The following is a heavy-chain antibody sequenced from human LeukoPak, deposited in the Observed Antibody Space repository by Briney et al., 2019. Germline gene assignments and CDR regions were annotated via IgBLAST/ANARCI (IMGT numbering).Heavy chain of an antibody. CDR3: ARKNRHDSSAYQTPFEY. CDR1: GGSISSYY. D-gene: IGHD3-22*01. CDR2: MYYSGNT. V-gene: IGHV4-59*01. J-gene: IGHJ4*02. Sequence: SETLSLTCTVSGGSISSYYWNWIRQPPGKGLEWIGYMYYSGNTKYNPSLKSRVAISVDTSKNQFSLKLSSVTAADTAVYYCARKNRHDSSAYQTPFEYGGRETLATVSS.